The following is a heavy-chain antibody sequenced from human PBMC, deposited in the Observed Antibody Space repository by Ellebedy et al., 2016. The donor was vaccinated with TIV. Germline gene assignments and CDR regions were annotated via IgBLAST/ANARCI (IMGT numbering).Heavy chain of an antibody. CDR1: GGSITSGDYY. CDR3: ARASGVGLPHY. D-gene: IGHD2-21*01. V-gene: IGHV4-30-4*01. Sequence: SETLSLTXTVSGGSITSGDYYWSWIRQPPGKGLEWIGHIYYSGSTYYNPSLQSRVSISRDTSKNQLSLKVTSVIAADTAVYYCARASGVGLPHYWGHGTLVTVSS. CDR2: IYYSGST. J-gene: IGHJ4*01.